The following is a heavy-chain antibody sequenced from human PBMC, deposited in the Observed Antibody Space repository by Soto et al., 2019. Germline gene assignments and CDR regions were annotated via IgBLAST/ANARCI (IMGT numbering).Heavy chain of an antibody. CDR2: ISGSADAT. V-gene: IGHV3-23*01. Sequence: EVQLLESGGGLVQTGGSLRLSCAASGFTFSTYAMSWVRQAAGKGLEWVSTISGSADATFYADSVRDRFAIFRDNSRTMFYLQMNSLRAEDTAVYYCAKGGDGYCSTTSCLFHFDYWGPGTLATLSS. D-gene: IGHD2-2*01. CDR1: GFTFSTYA. CDR3: AKGGDGYCSTTSCLFHFDY. J-gene: IGHJ4*02.